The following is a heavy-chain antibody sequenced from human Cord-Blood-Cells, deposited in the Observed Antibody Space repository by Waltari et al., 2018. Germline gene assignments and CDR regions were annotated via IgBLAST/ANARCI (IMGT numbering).Heavy chain of an antibody. CDR1: GFTFSSYG. CDR3: AREPLVVAATPFDY. J-gene: IGHJ4*02. V-gene: IGHV3-33*01. Sequence: QVQLVESGGGVVQPGRSLRLSCAASGFTFSSYGMHWVRQAPGKGLEWVAVIWYDGRNKYYADSVKGRFTISRDNSKNTLYLQMNSLRAEDTAVYYCAREPLVVAATPFDYWGQGTLVTVSS. D-gene: IGHD2-15*01. CDR2: IWYDGRNK.